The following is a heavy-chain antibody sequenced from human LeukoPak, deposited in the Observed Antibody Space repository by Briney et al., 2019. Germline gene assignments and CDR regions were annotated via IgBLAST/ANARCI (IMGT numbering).Heavy chain of an antibody. CDR3: AKDVLWNYYDSSGYKSDAFDI. CDR2: ISGSGGST. Sequence: GGSLRLSCAASGFTFSSYAMSWVRQAPGKGLEWVSAISGSGGSTYYADSVKGRFTISRDNSKNTLYLQMNSLRAEDTAVYYCAKDVLWNYYDSSGYKSDAFDIWGQGTMVTVSS. J-gene: IGHJ3*02. V-gene: IGHV3-23*01. CDR1: GFTFSSYA. D-gene: IGHD3-22*01.